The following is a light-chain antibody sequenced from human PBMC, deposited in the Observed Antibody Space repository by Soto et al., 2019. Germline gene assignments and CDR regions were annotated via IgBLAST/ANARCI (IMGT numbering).Light chain of an antibody. Sequence: QSVLTQPASVSGSPGQSITISCTGSSSDVGGYNYVSWYQQHPGKAPKLMIYEVSNRPSGISNRFSGSKSGNTASLTLSGLQAEDEADYYCQAWDSSTGVFGTGTKLTVL. CDR3: QAWDSSTGV. V-gene: IGLV2-14*01. CDR1: SSDVGGYNY. CDR2: EVS. J-gene: IGLJ1*01.